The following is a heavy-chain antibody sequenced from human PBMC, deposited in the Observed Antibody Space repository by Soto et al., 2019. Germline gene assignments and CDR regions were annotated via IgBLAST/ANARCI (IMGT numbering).Heavy chain of an antibody. CDR1: GFTFSSYW. CDR3: ATLYCSSTICRPLRYYYYYMDG. Sequence: GGSLRLSCAASGFTFSSYWMHWVRQAPGKGLVWVSRINSDGSSTSYADSVKGRFTISRDNAKNTLYLQMNSLRAEDTAVYYCATLYCSSTICRPLRYYYYYMDGWGKGTTVTVSS. CDR2: INSDGSST. J-gene: IGHJ6*03. V-gene: IGHV3-74*01. D-gene: IGHD2-2*01.